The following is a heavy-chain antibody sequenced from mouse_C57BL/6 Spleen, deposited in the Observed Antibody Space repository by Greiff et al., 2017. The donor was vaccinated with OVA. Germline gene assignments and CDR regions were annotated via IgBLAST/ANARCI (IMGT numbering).Heavy chain of an antibody. CDR2: INPNNGGT. V-gene: IGHV1-22*01. CDR3: AGMGTTRAMDY. J-gene: IGHJ4*01. Sequence: EVQLQQSGPELVKPGASVKMSCKASGYTFTDYNMHWVKPSHGKSLEWIGYINPNNGGTSYNQKFKGKATLTVNKSSSTAYMELRSLTSEDSAVYYCAGMGTTRAMDYWGQGTSVTVSS. CDR1: GYTFTDYN. D-gene: IGHD2-14*01.